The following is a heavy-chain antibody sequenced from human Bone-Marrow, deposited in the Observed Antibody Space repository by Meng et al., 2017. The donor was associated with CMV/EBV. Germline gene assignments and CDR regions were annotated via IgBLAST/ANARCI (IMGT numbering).Heavy chain of an antibody. V-gene: IGHV3-9*01. CDR3: AKGSGYCSSTSCYLDAFDI. CDR1: GFTFDDYA. CDR2: ISWNSGSI. Sequence: GGSLRLSCAASGFTFDDYAMHWVRQAPGKGLEWVSGISWNSGSIGYADSVKGRFTISRDNAKNSLYLQMNSLRAEDTALYYCAKGSGYCSSTSCYLDAFDIWGQGTMVTVSS. D-gene: IGHD2-2*01. J-gene: IGHJ3*02.